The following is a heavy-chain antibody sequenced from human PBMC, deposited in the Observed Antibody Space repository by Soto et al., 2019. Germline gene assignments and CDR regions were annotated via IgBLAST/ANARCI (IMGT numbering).Heavy chain of an antibody. Sequence: QLQLQESGPGLVKPSETLSLTCTVSGGSISSSYYWGWIRQPPGKGLEWIGSIKYRGSTSYNPSLNSRLTIAVDTSKHQFSLTPSSVTAADTDVYYCAREQDPPADAYNFGYWGQGTPVTVSS. J-gene: IGHJ4*02. CDR3: AREQDPPADAYNFGY. CDR2: IKYRGST. D-gene: IGHD1-1*01. V-gene: IGHV4-39*02. CDR1: GGSISSSYY.